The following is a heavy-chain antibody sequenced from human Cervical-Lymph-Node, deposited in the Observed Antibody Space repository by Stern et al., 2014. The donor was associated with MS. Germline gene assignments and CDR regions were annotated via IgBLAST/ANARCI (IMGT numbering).Heavy chain of an antibody. V-gene: IGHV3-11*01. CDR2: ISSSGITI. D-gene: IGHD1-20*01. Sequence: DQLVESGGGLVKPGGSLRLSCAASGFTFSDYYMSWIRQAPGKGLEWDSYISSSGITIYYADSVKGRFTISRDNAKNSLYLQMNSLRAEDTAVYYCARDVYNWNPEGYYGMDVWGQGTTVTVSS. J-gene: IGHJ6*02. CDR3: ARDVYNWNPEGYYGMDV. CDR1: GFTFSDYY.